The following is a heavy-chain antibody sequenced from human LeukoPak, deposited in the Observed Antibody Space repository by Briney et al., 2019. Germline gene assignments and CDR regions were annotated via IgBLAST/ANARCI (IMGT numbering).Heavy chain of an antibody. V-gene: IGHV3-30-3*01. CDR1: GFTFSSYA. D-gene: IGHD3-10*01. J-gene: IGHJ4*02. Sequence: PGRSLRLSCAASGFTFSSYAMNSVRQAPGKGLEWVAVISYDGSNKYYVDSVKGRFTISRDNSKNTLYLQMNSLTAQDTAVYYCAKEKEFYFDNWGQRALVTASS. CDR2: ISYDGSNK. CDR3: AKEKEFYFDN.